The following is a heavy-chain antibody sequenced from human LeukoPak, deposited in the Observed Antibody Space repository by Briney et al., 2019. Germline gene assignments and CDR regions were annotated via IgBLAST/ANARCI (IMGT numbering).Heavy chain of an antibody. CDR2: INPSGGST. J-gene: IGHJ2*01. CDR1: GYTFTSYY. V-gene: IGHV1-46*01. D-gene: IGHD2-21*02. CDR3: ARDQAYCGGDCYSPDWYFDL. Sequence: ASVKVSCKASGYTFTSYYMHWVRQAPGQGLEWMGIINPSGGSTSYAQKFQGRVTMTRDMSTSTVYMELSSLRSEDTAVYYCARDQAYCGGDCYSPDWYFDLWGRGTLVTVSS.